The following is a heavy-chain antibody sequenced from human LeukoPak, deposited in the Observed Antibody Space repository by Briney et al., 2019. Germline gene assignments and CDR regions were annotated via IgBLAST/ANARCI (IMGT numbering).Heavy chain of an antibody. J-gene: IGHJ4*02. D-gene: IGHD4-4*01. V-gene: IGHV3-33*01. CDR3: ARDHSTDYSFDY. Sequence: GRSLRLSCAASGFTFSSYGMPWVRQAPGKGLEWVAVIWYDGSNKYYADSVKGRFTISRDNSKNTLYLQMNSLRAEDTAVYYCARDHSTDYSFDYWGQGTLVTVSS. CDR1: GFTFSSYG. CDR2: IWYDGSNK.